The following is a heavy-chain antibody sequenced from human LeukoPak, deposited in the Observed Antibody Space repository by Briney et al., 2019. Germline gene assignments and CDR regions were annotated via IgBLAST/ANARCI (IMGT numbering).Heavy chain of an antibody. CDR2: IYYNGST. Sequence: PSETLSLTCTVSGGSITSYYWSWIRQPPGKGLEWIGFIYYNGSTNYNPSLKSRVTISVDTSKNQFSLKLSSVTAADTALYYCARENGYRYDYWGQGTLVTVSS. V-gene: IGHV4-59*01. D-gene: IGHD5-18*01. J-gene: IGHJ4*02. CDR1: GGSITSYY. CDR3: ARENGYRYDY.